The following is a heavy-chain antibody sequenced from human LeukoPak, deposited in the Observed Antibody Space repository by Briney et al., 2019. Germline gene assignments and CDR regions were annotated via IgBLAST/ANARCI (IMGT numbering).Heavy chain of an antibody. J-gene: IGHJ4*02. CDR1: GGSISNYY. Sequence: SETLSLTCTVSGGSISNYYWSWIRQPPGKGLEWIGYIYYSGSTNYNPSLKSRVTISVDTSKNQFSLKLSSVTAADTAVYYCARTTVYGASYFDYWGQGTLVTVSS. CDR3: ARTTVYGASYFDY. V-gene: IGHV4-59*08. D-gene: IGHD4-17*01. CDR2: IYYSGST.